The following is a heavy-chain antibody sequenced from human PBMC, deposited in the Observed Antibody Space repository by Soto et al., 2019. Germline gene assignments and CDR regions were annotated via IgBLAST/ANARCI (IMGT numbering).Heavy chain of an antibody. J-gene: IGHJ4*02. D-gene: IGHD6-13*01. V-gene: IGHV4-59*01. CDR2: MHYSGTT. CDR3: SAGNDY. CDR1: GVSISSYY. Sequence: SETLSLTCTVSGVSISSYYWNWIRQPPGKGLEWIGNMHYSGTTNYNPSLKSRITISVDTSKNQFSLKLSSVTAADTAVYYCSAGNDYWGQGTLVTVSS.